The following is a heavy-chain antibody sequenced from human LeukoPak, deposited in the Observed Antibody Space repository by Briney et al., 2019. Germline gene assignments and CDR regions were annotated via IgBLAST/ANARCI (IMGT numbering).Heavy chain of an antibody. CDR2: ISTSGSSI. CDR3: ARDATTELGTVYMDV. J-gene: IGHJ6*03. Sequence: AGGSLRLSCAASGFTFSTCEINWVRQAPGKGLEWLSHISTSGSSIHYADSVKGRFTISRDNAKNSLYLQMNSLRVEDTAVYYCARDATTELGTVYMDVWGKGTTVTISS. D-gene: IGHD4-17*01. CDR1: GFTFSTCE. V-gene: IGHV3-48*03.